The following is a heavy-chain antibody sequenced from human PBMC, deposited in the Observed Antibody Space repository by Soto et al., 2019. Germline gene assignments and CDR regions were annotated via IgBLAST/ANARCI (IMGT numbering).Heavy chain of an antibody. CDR3: ARGEQHIVVVTANYYYGMDV. Sequence: QVQLVQSGAEVKKPGSSVKVSCKASGGTFSSYAISWVRQAPGQGLEWMGGIIPIFGTANYAQKIQGRVTITADESTSTAYMELSSLRSEDTAVYYCARGEQHIVVVTANYYYGMDVWGQGTTVTVSS. J-gene: IGHJ6*02. CDR2: IIPIFGTA. V-gene: IGHV1-69*12. CDR1: GGTFSSYA. D-gene: IGHD2-21*02.